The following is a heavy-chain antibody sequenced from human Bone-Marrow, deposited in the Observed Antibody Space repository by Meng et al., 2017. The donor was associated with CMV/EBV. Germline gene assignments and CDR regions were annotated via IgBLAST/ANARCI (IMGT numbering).Heavy chain of an antibody. CDR3: AKVSYCGGDCYSRHYYGMDV. D-gene: IGHD2-21*01. V-gene: IGHV3-23*01. Sequence: GESLKISCAASGFTFSSYAMSWVRQAPGKGLEWVSAISGSGGSTYYADSVKGRFTISRDNSKNTLYLQMNSLRAEDTAVYYCAKVSYCGGDCYSRHYYGMDVWGQGTTVTFSS. CDR2: ISGSGGST. J-gene: IGHJ6*01. CDR1: GFTFSSYA.